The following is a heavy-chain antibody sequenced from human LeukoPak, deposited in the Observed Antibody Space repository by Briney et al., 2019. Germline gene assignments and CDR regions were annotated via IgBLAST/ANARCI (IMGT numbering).Heavy chain of an antibody. CDR2: ISAYNGNT. CDR3: ARGNGQGYCSSTSCYTDFDY. J-gene: IGHJ4*02. CDR1: GYTFTSYG. V-gene: IGHV1-18*01. D-gene: IGHD2-2*02. Sequence: ASVKVSCKASGYTFTSYGISWVRQAPGQGLEWMGWISAYNGNTNYAQKLQGRVTMTTDTSTGTAYMELRSLRSDDTAVYCCARGNGQGYCSSTSCYTDFDYWGQGTLVTVSS.